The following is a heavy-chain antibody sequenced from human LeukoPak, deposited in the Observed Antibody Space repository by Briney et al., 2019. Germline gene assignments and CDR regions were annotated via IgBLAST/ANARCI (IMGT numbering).Heavy chain of an antibody. CDR1: GFTFSSYA. Sequence: PGGSLSLSCAPSGFTFSSYAMRWVRQAPRKGLEWVSTIIGMGGSTYYADSVKGRFTISRDNPKNALALQVNSVSAEHTAVLLCAKGPLEWLYSYYYMDVWGKGTTVTVSS. CDR2: IIGMGGST. D-gene: IGHD3-3*01. V-gene: IGHV3-23*01. J-gene: IGHJ6*03. CDR3: AKGPLEWLYSYYYMDV.